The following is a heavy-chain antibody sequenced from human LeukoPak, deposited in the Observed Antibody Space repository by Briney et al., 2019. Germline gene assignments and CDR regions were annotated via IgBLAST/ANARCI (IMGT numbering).Heavy chain of an antibody. Sequence: GGSLRLSCAASGFTVSDNYMSWVRQAPVKGLEWVSVFYSGGGNTNYAKSVKGRFTISRDNSKNTLYLQMNSLRAEDTAVYYCARERYCGGDCYSFAFDIWGQGTMVTVSS. CDR1: GFTVSDNY. D-gene: IGHD2-21*02. CDR3: ARERYCGGDCYSFAFDI. V-gene: IGHV3-66*01. CDR2: FYSGGGNT. J-gene: IGHJ3*02.